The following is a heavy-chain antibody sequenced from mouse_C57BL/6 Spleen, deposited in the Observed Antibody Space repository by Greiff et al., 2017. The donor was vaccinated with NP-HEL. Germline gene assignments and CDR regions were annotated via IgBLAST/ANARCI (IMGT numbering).Heavy chain of an antibody. Sequence: QVQLQQPGAELVRPGTSVKLSCKASGYTFTSYWMHWVKQRPGQGLEWIGVIDPSDSYTNYNQKFKGKATLTVDTSSSTAYMQLSSLTSEDSAVYYCARGSYYSNYRYYAMDYWGQGTSVTVSS. CDR1: GYTFTSYW. CDR2: IDPSDSYT. CDR3: ARGSYYSNYRYYAMDY. V-gene: IGHV1-59*01. J-gene: IGHJ4*01. D-gene: IGHD2-5*01.